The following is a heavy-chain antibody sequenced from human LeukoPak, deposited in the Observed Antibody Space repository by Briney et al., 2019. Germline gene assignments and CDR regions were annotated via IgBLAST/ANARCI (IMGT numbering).Heavy chain of an antibody. V-gene: IGHV3-53*01. J-gene: IGHJ5*02. CDR3: ARGSGSYSRAPTWFDP. CDR2: IYSGGST. Sequence: QPGGSLRPSCAASGFTFSSYAMSWVRQAPGKGLEWVSVIYSGGSTYYADSVKGRFTISRDNSKNTLYLQMNSLRAEDTAVYYCARGSGSYSRAPTWFDPWGQGTLVTVSS. CDR1: GFTFSSYA. D-gene: IGHD3-10*01.